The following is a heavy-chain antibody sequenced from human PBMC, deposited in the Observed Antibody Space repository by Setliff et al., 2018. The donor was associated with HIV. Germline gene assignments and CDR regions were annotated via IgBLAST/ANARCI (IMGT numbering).Heavy chain of an antibody. J-gene: IGHJ4*02. V-gene: IGHV1-3*01. D-gene: IGHD3-10*01. CDR1: GDTFTTYS. Sequence: ASVKVSCKASGDTFTTYSIHWVRQAPGQRPEWMGYMNAANGNTEYSPKFQGRVTITTDASTSAAYMELSSLRSEDTAVYYCTRQTYYYGSGRYFPPDYWGQGTLVTVSS. CDR2: MNAANGNT. CDR3: TRQTYYYGSGRYFPPDY.